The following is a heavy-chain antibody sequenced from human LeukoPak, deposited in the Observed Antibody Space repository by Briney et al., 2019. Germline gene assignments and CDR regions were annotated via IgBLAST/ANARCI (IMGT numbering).Heavy chain of an antibody. V-gene: IGHV3-21*01. Sequence: GGSLRLSCAASGFTLSSYSMNWVRQAPGKGLEWVSSISSSSSYIYYADSVKGRFTISRDNAKNSLYLQMNSLRAEDTAVYYCARVEKYYYDSSGYNDYWGQGTLVTVSS. CDR3: ARVEKYYYDSSGYNDY. CDR1: GFTLSSYS. D-gene: IGHD3-22*01. J-gene: IGHJ4*02. CDR2: ISSSSSYI.